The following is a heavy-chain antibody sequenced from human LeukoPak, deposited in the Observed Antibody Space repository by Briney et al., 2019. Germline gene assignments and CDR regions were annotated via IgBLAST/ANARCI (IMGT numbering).Heavy chain of an antibody. D-gene: IGHD2-2*02. Sequence: GGSLRLSCAASEFTFVRYAMNWVRQAPGKGLEWVSYISSSGSTIYYADSVKGRFTISRDNAKNSLYLQMNSLRAEDTAVYYCARDGLCSSTSCYSGVLFYYMDVWGKGTTVTVSS. V-gene: IGHV3-48*04. CDR2: ISSSGSTI. CDR3: ARDGLCSSTSCYSGVLFYYMDV. CDR1: EFTFVRYA. J-gene: IGHJ6*03.